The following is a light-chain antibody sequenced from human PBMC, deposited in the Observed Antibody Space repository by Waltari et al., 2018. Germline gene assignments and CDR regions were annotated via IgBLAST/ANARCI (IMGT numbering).Light chain of an antibody. CDR1: QSVSSSY. CDR2: ATS. J-gene: IGKJ1*01. V-gene: IGKV3-20*01. Sequence: EIVLTQSPGTLSLSPGEGATLSCRASQSVSSSYLGWYQQKPGQAPRPLISATSSRATGIPDRFIGSGSGTDFTLTITRLEPEDFAVYYCQQYGTSLPTFGQGTKVEIE. CDR3: QQYGTSLPT.